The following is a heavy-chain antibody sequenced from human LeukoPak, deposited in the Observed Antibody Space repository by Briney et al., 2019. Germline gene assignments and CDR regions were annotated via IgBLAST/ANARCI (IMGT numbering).Heavy chain of an antibody. Sequence: GRSLRLSCAASGFTFSSYGMHWVRQAPGKGLEWVAVISYDGSNKYYADSVKGRFTISRDNSKNTLYLQMNSLRAEDTAVYYCAKDLYSSSRTRGSYYYGMDVWGQGTTVTVSS. V-gene: IGHV3-30*18. J-gene: IGHJ6*02. CDR2: ISYDGSNK. CDR1: GFTFSSYG. CDR3: AKDLYSSSRTRGSYYYGMDV. D-gene: IGHD6-13*01.